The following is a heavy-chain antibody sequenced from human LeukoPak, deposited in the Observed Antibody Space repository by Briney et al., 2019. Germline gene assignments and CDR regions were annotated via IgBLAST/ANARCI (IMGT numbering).Heavy chain of an antibody. CDR1: GGSISNTNW. J-gene: IGHJ6*02. V-gene: IGHV4/OR15-8*01. CDR3: ARGGSSSWFYYYYYGMDV. Sequence: SETLSLTCGVSGGSISNTNWWTWVRQPPGKGLEWIGEIYHSGSTNYNPSPKSRVTISVDKSKNQFSLKLSSVTAADTAVYYCARGGSSSWFYYYYYGMDVWGQGTTVTVSS. CDR2: IYHSGST. D-gene: IGHD6-13*01.